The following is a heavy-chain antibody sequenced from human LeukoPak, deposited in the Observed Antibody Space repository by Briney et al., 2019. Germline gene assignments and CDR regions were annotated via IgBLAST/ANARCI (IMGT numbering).Heavy chain of an antibody. V-gene: IGHV3-23*01. Sequence: GGSLRLSCAASGFTFSTYWMSWVRQAPGKGLEWVSAISGSGGSTYYADSVKGRFTISRDNSKNTLYLQMNSLRAEDTAVYYCAKAGIAVAGRRGYFDYWGQGTLVTVSS. J-gene: IGHJ4*02. D-gene: IGHD6-19*01. CDR2: ISGSGGST. CDR3: AKAGIAVAGRRGYFDY. CDR1: GFTFSTYW.